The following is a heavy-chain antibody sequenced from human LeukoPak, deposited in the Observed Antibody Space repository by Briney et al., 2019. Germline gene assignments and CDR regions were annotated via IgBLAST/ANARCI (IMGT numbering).Heavy chain of an antibody. D-gene: IGHD6-6*01. CDR2: ISNGNSPI. CDR3: AGGFPARRGAFDI. V-gene: IGHV3-48*01. J-gene: IGHJ3*02. CDR1: GFTFSSFI. Sequence: GGSLRLSCAASAASGFTFSSFIMNWVRQAPGKGLEWVSYISNGNSPIYYADSVKGRFTISRDNAKNSLYLQMYSLRVEDTAVYYCAGGFPARRGAFDIWGQGTKVTVSS.